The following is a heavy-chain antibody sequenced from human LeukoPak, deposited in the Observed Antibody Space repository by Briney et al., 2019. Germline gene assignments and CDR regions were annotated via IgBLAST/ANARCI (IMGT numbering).Heavy chain of an antibody. CDR2: LNSDGRST. CDR1: GFTFSSYE. CDR3: ARDQKDYSDTSGTPDY. J-gene: IGHJ4*02. Sequence: GGSLRLSCAASGFTFSSYEMNWVRQAPGKGLVWVSGLNSDGRSTSYADSVRGRFTISRDNAKNTLYLQMSGLRAEDTAVYYCARDQKDYSDTSGTPDYWGQGALVTVSS. D-gene: IGHD3-22*01. V-gene: IGHV3-74*01.